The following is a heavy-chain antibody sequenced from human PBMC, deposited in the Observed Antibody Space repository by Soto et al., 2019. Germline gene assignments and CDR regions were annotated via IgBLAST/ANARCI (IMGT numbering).Heavy chain of an antibody. J-gene: IGHJ3*02. CDR1: GGSISSYY. D-gene: IGHD5-18*01. V-gene: IGHV4-59*08. Sequence: SETLSLTCTFSGGSISSYYWSWIRQPPGKGLEWIGYIYYSGSTNYNPSLKSRVTISVDTSKNQFSLKLSSVTAADTAVYYCARTKSTWIQLWFGAFDIWGQGTMVTVSS. CDR3: ARTKSTWIQLWFGAFDI. CDR2: IYYSGST.